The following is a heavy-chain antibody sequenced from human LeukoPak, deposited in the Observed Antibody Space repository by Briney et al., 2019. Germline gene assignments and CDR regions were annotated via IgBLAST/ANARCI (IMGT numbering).Heavy chain of an antibody. Sequence: GASVKVSCKASGYTFTSYGISWVRQAPGQGLEWMGWISAYNGNTYYVQKLQGRVTMTTDTSTSTVYMELSSLRSEDTAVYYCARDWSFRIAAGENWFDPWGQGTLVTVSS. J-gene: IGHJ5*02. CDR3: ARDWSFRIAAGENWFDP. CDR1: GYTFTSYG. V-gene: IGHV1-18*01. CDR2: ISAYNGNT. D-gene: IGHD6-6*01.